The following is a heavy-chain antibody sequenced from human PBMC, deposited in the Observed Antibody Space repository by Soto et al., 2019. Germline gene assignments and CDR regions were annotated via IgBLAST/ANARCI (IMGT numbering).Heavy chain of an antibody. CDR2: IWYDGSNK. Sequence: VQLVESGGGVVQPGRSLRLSCAASGFTFSSYGMHWVRQAPGKGLEWVAVIWYDGSNKYYADSVKGRFTISRDNSKNTLYLQMNSLRAEDTAVYYCARDQRIQLWSRYYGMDVWGQGTTVTVSS. CDR1: GFTFSSYG. CDR3: ARDQRIQLWSRYYGMDV. D-gene: IGHD5-18*01. V-gene: IGHV3-33*01. J-gene: IGHJ6*02.